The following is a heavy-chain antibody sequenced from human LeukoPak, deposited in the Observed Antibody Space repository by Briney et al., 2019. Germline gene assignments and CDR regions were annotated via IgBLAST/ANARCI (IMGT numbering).Heavy chain of an antibody. CDR2: IYYSGST. V-gene: IGHV4-59*08. J-gene: IGHJ4*02. D-gene: IGHD3-22*01. CDR3: ARHGLGSSGYYFDY. Sequence: SETLSLTCTVSGGSISSYYWSWIRQPPGKGLEWIGYIYYSGSTNYNPSLKSRVTISVDTSKNQFSLKLSSVTAADTAVYYCARHGLGSSGYYFDYWGQGTLVTVSS. CDR1: GGSISSYY.